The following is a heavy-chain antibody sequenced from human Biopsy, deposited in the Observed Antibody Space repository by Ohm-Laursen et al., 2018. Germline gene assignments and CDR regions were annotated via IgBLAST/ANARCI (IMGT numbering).Heavy chain of an antibody. Sequence: ASVTAFCNASGYTFTSYYMHWVRQAPGQVLEWMGLINPSGSTTSYPQIFQGRVTMTRDTSKSTVYMELSSLRSADTAVYFCARNTGWYGDLYYFDYWGQGTLVTVSS. CDR3: ARNTGWYGDLYYFDY. J-gene: IGHJ4*02. CDR1: GYTFTSYY. CDR2: INPSGSTT. D-gene: IGHD6-19*01. V-gene: IGHV1-46*01.